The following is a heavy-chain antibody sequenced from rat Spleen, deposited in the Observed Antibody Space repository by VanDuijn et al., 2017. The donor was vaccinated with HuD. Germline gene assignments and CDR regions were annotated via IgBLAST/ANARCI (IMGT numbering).Heavy chain of an antibody. D-gene: IGHD1-10*01. V-gene: IGHV3-1*01. CDR2: ISYSGSS. CDR3: ARYTATISFDY. J-gene: IGHJ2*01. Sequence: EVQLQESGPGPVKVSESLSLTCSVTGHSITSSYRWNWIRKFPGSKMEWIGHISYSGSSSYSPSLKGRISITRDTSKNQFFLQLNSVTTEDTATYFCARYTATISFDYWGRGVMVTVSS. CDR1: GHSITSSY.